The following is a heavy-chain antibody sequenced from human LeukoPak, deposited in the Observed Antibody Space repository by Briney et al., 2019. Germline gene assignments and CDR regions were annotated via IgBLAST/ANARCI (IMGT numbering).Heavy chain of an antibody. V-gene: IGHV3-33*01. CDR2: IWYDGSNK. CDR3: ARAEGYCSGGSCYHDAFDI. CDR1: GFTFSSYG. D-gene: IGHD2-15*01. J-gene: IGHJ3*02. Sequence: GGSLRLSCAASGFTFSSYGMHWVRQAPGKGLEWVAVIWYDGSNKYYADSVKGRFTISRDNSKNTLYLQMNSLRAEDTAVYYCARAEGYCSGGSCYHDAFDIWGQGTTVTVSS.